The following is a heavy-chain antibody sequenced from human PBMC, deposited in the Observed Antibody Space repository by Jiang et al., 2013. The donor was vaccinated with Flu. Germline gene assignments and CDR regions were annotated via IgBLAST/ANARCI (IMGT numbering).Heavy chain of an antibody. CDR1: GYTFTSYA. V-gene: IGHV7-4-1*01. CDR3: ARGGRIAVAGSLAKADP. Sequence: SELKKPGASVKVSCKASGYTFTSYAMNWVRQAPGQGLEWMGWINTNTGNPTYAQGFTGRFVFSLDTSVSTAYLQICSLKAEDTAVYYCARGGRIAVAGSLAKADPWGQGTLVTVSS. CDR2: INTNTGNP. D-gene: IGHD6-19*01. J-gene: IGHJ5*02.